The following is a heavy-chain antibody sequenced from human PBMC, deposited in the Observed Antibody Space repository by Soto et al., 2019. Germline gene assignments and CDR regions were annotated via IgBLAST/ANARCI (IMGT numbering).Heavy chain of an antibody. CDR1: GYTFTSYG. D-gene: IGHD3-10*01. Sequence: ASVKVSCKASGYTFTSYGISWVRQAPGQGLEWMGWVSPYNGNTNYAQKLQGRVTMTTDTSTSTAYMDLRSLRSDDTAVYYCARGIGGWFGVAYYYGMDVWGQGTTVTVSS. V-gene: IGHV1-18*01. CDR2: VSPYNGNT. J-gene: IGHJ6*02. CDR3: ARGIGGWFGVAYYYGMDV.